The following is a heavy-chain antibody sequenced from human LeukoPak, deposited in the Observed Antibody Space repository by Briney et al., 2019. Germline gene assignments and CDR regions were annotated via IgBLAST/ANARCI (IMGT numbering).Heavy chain of an antibody. Sequence: ASVNLSCKASGYTFTSYDINWVRQAPGQGLEWMGWMNPNSGNTVYAHKFQGRVTMTRNTCINTPYMELSSLRSEDTAVYYCARADYYDRSGPPPFDYWGEGTLVTVPS. J-gene: IGHJ4*02. CDR1: GYTFTSYD. CDR2: MNPNSGNT. D-gene: IGHD3-22*01. CDR3: ARADYYDRSGPPPFDY. V-gene: IGHV1-8*01.